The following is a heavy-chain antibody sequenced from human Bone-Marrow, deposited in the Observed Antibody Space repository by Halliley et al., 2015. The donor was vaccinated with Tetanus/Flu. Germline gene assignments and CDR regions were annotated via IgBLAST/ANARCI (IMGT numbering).Heavy chain of an antibody. J-gene: IGHJ4*02. CDR3: ARDPGEWGGGEELDILKPA. D-gene: IGHD2-21*01. V-gene: IGHV3-30*03. CDR1: GFTFSSHG. CDR2: ISYEGSTK. Sequence: SLRLSCADSGFTFSSHGMHWVRQAPGKGLEWVAFISYEGSTKYYVDSVKGRFTASRDNSKNTLYLQMNSLRADDTAVYYCARDPGEWGGGEELDILKPAGGQGTLVTVSS.